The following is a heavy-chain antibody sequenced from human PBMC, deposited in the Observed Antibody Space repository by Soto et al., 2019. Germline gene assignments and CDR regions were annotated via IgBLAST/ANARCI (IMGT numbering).Heavy chain of an antibody. V-gene: IGHV3-30-3*01. CDR2: ISYDGSKK. CDR3: VKDPYALFFGPGRYGES. J-gene: IGHJ5*02. CDR1: GFTFSSYA. Sequence: PGGSLRLSCAASGFTFSSYAMHWVRQAPGKGLEWVAVISYDGSKKYYADSVQGRFTISRDNSKNTLDLQMNSLRAEDTAVYYCVKDPYALFFGPGRYGESWGQGTLVTL. D-gene: IGHD3-10*01.